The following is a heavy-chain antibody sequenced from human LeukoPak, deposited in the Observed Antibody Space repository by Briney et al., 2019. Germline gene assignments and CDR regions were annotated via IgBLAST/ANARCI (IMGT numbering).Heavy chain of an antibody. D-gene: IGHD6-13*01. CDR3: ACRDLTSTWSFP. Sequence: GESLKTSCQGFGYSFTSYWIGWVRQMPGKGMEWMGVIYPGDSRVRYNPSFQGQVTISVDKSINTAYLQWVSLRASDSAMYYCACRDLTSTWSFPWGQGTLVTVSS. CDR1: GYSFTSYW. CDR2: IYPGDSRV. V-gene: IGHV5-51*01. J-gene: IGHJ5*02.